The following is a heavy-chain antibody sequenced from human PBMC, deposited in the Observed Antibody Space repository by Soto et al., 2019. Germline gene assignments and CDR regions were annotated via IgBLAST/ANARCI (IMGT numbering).Heavy chain of an antibody. CDR3: AGEVVRPYFDY. D-gene: IGHD2-2*01. CDR1: RFTSSTSA. J-gene: IGHJ4*02. CDR2: TSYDGTTK. V-gene: IGHV3-30-3*01. Sequence: GGSLRLSCAASRFTSSTSAMHWVRQAPGKGLEWEAVTSYDGTTKYYADSVKGRFTISRDNSKDTLSLQMNSLSTDDTAVYYCAGEVVRPYFDYWGQGILVTVSS.